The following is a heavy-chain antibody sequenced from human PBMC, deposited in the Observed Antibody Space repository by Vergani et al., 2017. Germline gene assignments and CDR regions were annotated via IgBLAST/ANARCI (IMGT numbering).Heavy chain of an antibody. CDR2: INPSGGST. V-gene: IGHV1-46*01. CDR1: GYTFTSYY. Sequence: QVQLVQSGAEVKKPGVSVKVSCKASGYTFTSYYMHWVRQAPGQGLEWMGIINPSGGSTSYAQKFQGRVTMTRDTSTSTVYMELSSLRSEDTAVYYCARGFSVPPSKIYFDYWGQGTLVTVSS. J-gene: IGHJ4*02. CDR3: ARGFSVPPSKIYFDY.